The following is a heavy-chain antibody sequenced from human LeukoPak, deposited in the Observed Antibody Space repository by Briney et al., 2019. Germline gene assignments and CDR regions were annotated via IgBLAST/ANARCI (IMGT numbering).Heavy chain of an antibody. CDR2: IYHGGST. CDR1: GGSISSSNW. V-gene: IGHV4-4*02. J-gene: IGHJ4*02. Sequence: SETLSLTCAVSGGSISSSNWWSWVRQPPGKGLEWIGEIYHGGSTNYNPSLKSRVTISVDKSKNQFSLKLSSVTAADTAVYYCARLGVVVVAALDYWGQGTLVTVSS. D-gene: IGHD2-15*01. CDR3: ARLGVVVVAALDY.